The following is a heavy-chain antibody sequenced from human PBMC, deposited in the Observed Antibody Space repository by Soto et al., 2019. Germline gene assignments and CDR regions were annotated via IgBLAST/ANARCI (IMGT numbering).Heavy chain of an antibody. J-gene: IGHJ4*02. V-gene: IGHV1-58*01. CDR2: IVVGSGNT. CDR3: AADPPNSYDILTGSPSGY. Sequence: SVKVSCKASGFTFTSSAVQWVRQARGQRLEWIGWIVVGSGNTNYAQKFQERVTITRDMSTSTAYMELSSLRSEDTAVYYCAADPPNSYDILTGSPSGYWGQGTLGTVS. CDR1: GFTFTSSA. D-gene: IGHD3-9*01.